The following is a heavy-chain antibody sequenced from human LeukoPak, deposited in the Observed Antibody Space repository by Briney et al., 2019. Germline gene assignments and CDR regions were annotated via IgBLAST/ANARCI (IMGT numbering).Heavy chain of an antibody. J-gene: IGHJ4*02. CDR2: IYYSGST. CDR3: ARRYSSGWYGYYYDSSGYSGYFDY. CDR1: GFTFSSYW. Sequence: GSLRLSCAASGFTFSSYWMSWVRQAPGKGLEWIGSIYYSGSTYYNPSLKSRVTISVDTSKNQFSLQLSSVTAADAAVYYCARRYSSGWYGYYYDSSGYSGYFDYWGQGTLVTVSS. D-gene: IGHD3-22*01. V-gene: IGHV4-39*01.